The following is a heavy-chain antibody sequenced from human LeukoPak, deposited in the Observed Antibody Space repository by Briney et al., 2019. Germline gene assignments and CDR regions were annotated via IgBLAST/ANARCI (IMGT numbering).Heavy chain of an antibody. CDR2: MYYSGST. V-gene: IGHV4-59*01. J-gene: IGHJ6*03. CDR1: GGSISSYY. CDR3: AREVAGRRYMDV. Sequence: SETLSLTCTVSGGSISSYYWSWIRQPPGKGLEWIGFMYYSGSTYYNPSLKSRVTFSVDASKNQFALNLSSVTAADTAVYYCAREVAGRRYMDVWGKGTTVTVSS.